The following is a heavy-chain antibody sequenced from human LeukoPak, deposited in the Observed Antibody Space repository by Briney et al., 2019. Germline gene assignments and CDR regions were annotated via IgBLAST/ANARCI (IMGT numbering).Heavy chain of an antibody. D-gene: IGHD6-6*01. V-gene: IGHV3-23*01. CDR1: GFTIGGFA. CDR3: AKEQSSSGFFDY. J-gene: IGHJ4*02. Sequence: GGSLRLSCAASGFTIGGFAMTWVRQAPGKGLEWVSSIGSDYKTHYSESVKGRFAISRDNSQSTVFLQMNSLRAEDTALYYCAKEQSSSGFFDYWGQGTLVTVSS. CDR2: IGSDYKT.